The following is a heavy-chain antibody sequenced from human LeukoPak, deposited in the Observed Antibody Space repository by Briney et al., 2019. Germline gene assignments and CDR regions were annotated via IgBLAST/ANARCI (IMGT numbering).Heavy chain of an antibody. CDR2: ISDYNGNT. V-gene: IGHV1-18*01. CDR3: ARDTRWVATSFDP. J-gene: IGHJ5*02. D-gene: IGHD2-21*02. CDR1: GYTFTSYG. Sequence: SVTVSCQASGYTFTSYGIIWVRQAPGQGLEWMGWISDYNGNTNHPQKLQGRVTVTTDKSTSTAYLELRNLSSHDTAVYYCARDTRWVATSFDPGGQGTLVTVS.